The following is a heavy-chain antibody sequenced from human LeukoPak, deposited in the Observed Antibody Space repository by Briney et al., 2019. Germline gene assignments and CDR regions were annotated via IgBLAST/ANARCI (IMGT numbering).Heavy chain of an antibody. J-gene: IGHJ3*02. CDR2: IYYRGST. D-gene: IGHD2-21*02. Sequence: SETLSLTCTVSGGSISSSSYYWGWIRQPPGKGLEWIGTIYYRGSTYYNPSLKSRVTISVDTSKKQFSLKLSSVTAADTAVYYCARHEAAYCGSDCYLRAFDIWGQGTMVTVSS. CDR3: ARHEAAYCGSDCYLRAFDI. CDR1: GGSISSSSYY. V-gene: IGHV4-39*01.